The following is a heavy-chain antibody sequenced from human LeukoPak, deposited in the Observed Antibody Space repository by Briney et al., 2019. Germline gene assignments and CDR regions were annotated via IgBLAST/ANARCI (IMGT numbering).Heavy chain of an antibody. J-gene: IGHJ4*02. V-gene: IGHV4-38-2*02. D-gene: IGHD5-18*01. Sequence: SATLSLTCTVSGYSISSGYYWGWIRQPPGTGLEWIGSIYHSGSTYYNPSLKSRVTISVDTSKNQFSLKLSSVTAADTAVYYCAKSSYSIFDYWGQGTLVTVSS. CDR2: IYHSGST. CDR3: AKSSYSIFDY. CDR1: GYSISSGYY.